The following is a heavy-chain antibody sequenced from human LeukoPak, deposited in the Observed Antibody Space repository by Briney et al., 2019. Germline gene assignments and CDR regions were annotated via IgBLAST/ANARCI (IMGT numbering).Heavy chain of an antibody. CDR1: GDSVSNNRAA. D-gene: IGHD1-1*01. CDR2: TYYRSKWYN. V-gene: IGHV6-1*01. CDR3: ARGAGDQAYRYFDL. J-gene: IGHJ2*01. Sequence: SQTLSLTCAISGDSVSNNRAAWNWIRQSPSRGLEWLGRTYYRSKWYNDYAVSVKSRITINPDTSKNQFSLQLNSVTPEDAAVYYCARGAGDQAYRYFDLWGRGILVTVSS.